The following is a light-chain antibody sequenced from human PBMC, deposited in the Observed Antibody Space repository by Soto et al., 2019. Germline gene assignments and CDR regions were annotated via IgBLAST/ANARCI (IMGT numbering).Light chain of an antibody. CDR1: QSIGTY. Sequence: DIQMTQSPSSLSASEGDRVTITCRASQSIGTYLNWYQQTPGKDPRLLIYAASSLQSGVPSRFSGSASGTDFTLTISSLQPEDFATYSCQQSYSTPFTFGPGTKVD. J-gene: IGKJ3*01. V-gene: IGKV1-39*01. CDR2: AAS. CDR3: QQSYSTPFT.